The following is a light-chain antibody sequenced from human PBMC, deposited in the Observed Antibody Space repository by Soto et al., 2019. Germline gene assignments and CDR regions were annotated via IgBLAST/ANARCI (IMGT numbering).Light chain of an antibody. V-gene: IGLV3-9*01. CDR2: RNF. CDR1: NIESKN. Sequence: SYELTQPLSVSVALGQTARITCGGTNIESKNVHWSQQKPGQAPVLVIYRNFNRPSEIPERFSGSTSGNTATLTISRAQAGDEADYYCQVWDSSTSGYVFRTGTKLTVL. J-gene: IGLJ1*01. CDR3: QVWDSSTSGYV.